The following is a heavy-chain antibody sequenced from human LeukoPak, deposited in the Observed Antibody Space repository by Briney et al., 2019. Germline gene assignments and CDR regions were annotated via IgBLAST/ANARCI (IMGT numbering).Heavy chain of an antibody. V-gene: IGHV4-59*08. CDR1: GGSINSYY. J-gene: IGHJ5*02. CDR2: IYYSGIT. CDR3: ARAAGGPPNWFDP. D-gene: IGHD3-10*01. Sequence: SETLSLTCTVSGGSINSYYWSWIRQPPGKGLEWIGYIYYSGITNYNPSLKSRVTISVDTSKNQFSLKLSSVTAADTAVYYCARAAGGPPNWFDPWGQGTLVTVSS.